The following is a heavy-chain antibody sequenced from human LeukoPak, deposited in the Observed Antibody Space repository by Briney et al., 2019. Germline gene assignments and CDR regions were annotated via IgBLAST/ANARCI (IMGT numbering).Heavy chain of an antibody. Sequence: SETLSLTCTVSGGSISSYYWSWIRQPPGKGLEWIGYIYYSGSTNYNSSLKSRVTISVDTSKNQFSLKLSSVTAADTAVYYCARVPPFGGAEDVWGQGTTVTVSS. J-gene: IGHJ6*02. CDR3: ARVPPFGGAEDV. D-gene: IGHD3-10*01. CDR2: IYYSGST. V-gene: IGHV4-59*01. CDR1: GGSISSYY.